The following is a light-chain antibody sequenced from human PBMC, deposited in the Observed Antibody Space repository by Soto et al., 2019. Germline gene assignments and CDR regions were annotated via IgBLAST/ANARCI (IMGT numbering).Light chain of an antibody. Sequence: EIVLTQSPATLSLSPGERATLSCRASQSVSSYLAWYQQKPGQAPRRLIYDASTTATGIPARFSGSGSGTDFTLTISSLEPEDFAVYYCQQRNNWRRGCTFGQGTRVEI. CDR1: QSVSSY. CDR3: QQRNNWRRGCT. V-gene: IGKV3-11*01. CDR2: DAS. J-gene: IGKJ5*01.